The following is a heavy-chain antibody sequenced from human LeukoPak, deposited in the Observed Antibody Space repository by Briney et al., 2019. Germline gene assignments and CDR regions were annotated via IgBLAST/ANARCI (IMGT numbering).Heavy chain of an antibody. D-gene: IGHD3-10*01. Sequence: SVKVSCKASGGTFSSYAISWVRQAPGQGLEWMGGIIPIFGTANYAQKFQGRVTITADESTSTAYMEMSSLRSENTAVYYCARGFGELKYYYYYMDVWGKGTTVTVSS. CDR1: GGTFSSYA. CDR2: IIPIFGTA. V-gene: IGHV1-69*13. J-gene: IGHJ6*03. CDR3: ARGFGELKYYYYYMDV.